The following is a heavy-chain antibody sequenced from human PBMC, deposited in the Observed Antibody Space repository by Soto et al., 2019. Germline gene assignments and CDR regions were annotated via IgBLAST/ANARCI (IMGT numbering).Heavy chain of an antibody. CDR1: GYTFTSYD. J-gene: IGHJ4*02. D-gene: IGHD1-26*01. Sequence: QVQLVQSGAEVKKPGASVKVSCKASGYTFTSYDINWVRHATGQGLEWMGWMNPNSGNTGYAQKVQGRFTKARDTAIRTGYMGPRSLRSEDTAVYYCARGERSHIDYWGQGTLVTVSS. V-gene: IGHV1-8*01. CDR3: ARGERSHIDY. CDR2: MNPNSGNT.